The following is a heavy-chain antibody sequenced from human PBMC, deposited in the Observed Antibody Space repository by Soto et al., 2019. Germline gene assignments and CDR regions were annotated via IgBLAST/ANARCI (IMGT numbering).Heavy chain of an antibody. CDR3: AKVAGGLGYFDL. Sequence: PLRLSYVASGFIFSQYAMTWVRQAPGKGLEWVATISASGGNIEYADSLKGRFTISRDNSKNTLYLQLNGLTADDTAIHYCAKVAGGLGYFDLWGRGILVTVSS. CDR2: ISASGGNI. V-gene: IGHV3-23*01. D-gene: IGHD3-16*01. CDR1: GFIFSQYA. J-gene: IGHJ2*01.